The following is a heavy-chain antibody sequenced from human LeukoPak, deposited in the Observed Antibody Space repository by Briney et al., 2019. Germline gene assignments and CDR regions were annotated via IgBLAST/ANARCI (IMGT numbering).Heavy chain of an antibody. J-gene: IGHJ5*02. D-gene: IGHD2-2*01. Sequence: GGSLRLSCAASGFTFSSYSMNWVRQAPGKGLEWVSSISSSSSYIYYADSVKGRFAISRDNAKNSLYLQMNSLRAEDTAVYYCAREATQLGWFDPWGQGTLVTVSS. CDR3: AREATQLGWFDP. V-gene: IGHV3-21*01. CDR1: GFTFSSYS. CDR2: ISSSSSYI.